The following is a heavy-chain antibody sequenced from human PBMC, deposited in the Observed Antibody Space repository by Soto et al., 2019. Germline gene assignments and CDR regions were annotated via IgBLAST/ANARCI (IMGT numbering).Heavy chain of an antibody. V-gene: IGHV3-23*01. CDR1: GFSFSRHS. Sequence: PGGSLRLSCAASGFSFSRHSMSWVRQAPGKGLEWVSAISGSGGSTYYADSVKGRFTISRDNSKNTLYLQMNSLRAEDTAVYYCAGYSSSSTGAFDIWGQGTMVTVSS. CDR3: AGYSSSSTGAFDI. J-gene: IGHJ3*02. D-gene: IGHD6-13*01. CDR2: ISGSGGST.